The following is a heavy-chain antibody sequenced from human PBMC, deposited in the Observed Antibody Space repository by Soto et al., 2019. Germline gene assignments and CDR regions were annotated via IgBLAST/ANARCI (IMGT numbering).Heavy chain of an antibody. D-gene: IGHD3-16*02. Sequence: PGESLKISCKGSGYNFTSYWIGWVRQMPGKGLEWMGIIYPGDSDTRYTPSFQGQVTFSADKSISTAYLQWSSLKASDTAMYYWVSLCEIKNGYVCRSYLTDYWGQGTLVTVSS. J-gene: IGHJ4*02. CDR2: IYPGDSDT. CDR3: VSLCEIKNGYVCRSYLTDY. V-gene: IGHV5-51*01. CDR1: GYNFTSYW.